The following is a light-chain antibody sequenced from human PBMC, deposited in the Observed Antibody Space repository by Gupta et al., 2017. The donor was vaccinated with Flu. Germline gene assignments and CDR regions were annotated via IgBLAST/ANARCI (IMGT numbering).Light chain of an antibody. CDR2: TTS. CDR3: QQGNSFPLT. V-gene: IGKV1-12*01. CDR1: QGVSSY. J-gene: IGKJ5*01. Sequence: PSSLSASVGDRVTITCRASQGVSSYLAWYQQKPGKAPKLLIYTTSTLQSGVPSRFSGSGSGTYFTLTISSLQPEDSAIYYCQQGNSFPLTFGQGTRLEIE.